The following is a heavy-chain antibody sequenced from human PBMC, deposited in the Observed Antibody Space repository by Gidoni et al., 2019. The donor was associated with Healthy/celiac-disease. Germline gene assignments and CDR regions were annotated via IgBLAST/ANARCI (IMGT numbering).Heavy chain of an antibody. CDR1: GFTFSSYW. V-gene: IGHV3-7*03. J-gene: IGHJ3*02. Sequence: EVQLVESGGGLVQPGGSLRLSCAASGFTFSSYWMSWVRQAPGKGLEWVANIKQDGSEKYYVDSVKGRFTISRDNAKNSLYLQMNSLRAEDTAVYYCARDYYDSSGWNAFDIWGQGTMVTVSS. CDR3: ARDYYDSSGWNAFDI. D-gene: IGHD3-22*01. CDR2: IKQDGSEK.